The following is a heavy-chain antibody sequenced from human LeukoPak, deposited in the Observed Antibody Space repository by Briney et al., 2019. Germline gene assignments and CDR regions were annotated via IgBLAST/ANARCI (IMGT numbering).Heavy chain of an antibody. D-gene: IGHD3-22*01. CDR3: ARGPHERSGYPDD. CDR1: GYTFNTYG. V-gene: IGHV1-18*01. CDR2: ISPYNGNT. Sequence: ASVKVSCKPYGYTFNTYGITWVRQAPGQGLEWMGWISPYNGNTNYAQKFQGRVTMTTDTSTSTAYMELRSLRSDDTAVYYCARGPHERSGYPDDWGQGTLVTVSS. J-gene: IGHJ4*02.